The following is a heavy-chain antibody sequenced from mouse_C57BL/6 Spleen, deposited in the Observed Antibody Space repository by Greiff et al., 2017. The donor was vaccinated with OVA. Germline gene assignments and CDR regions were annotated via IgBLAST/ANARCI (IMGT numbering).Heavy chain of an antibody. CDR2: IDPSDSYN. Sequence: QVQLQQSGAELVMPGASVKLSCKASGYTFTSYWMHWVKQRPGQGLEWIGEIDPSDSYNNYNQKFKGKSTLTVDKSSSTAYMQLSSLTSEDSSVYYCARRRRKLAYYFDYWGQGTTLTVSS. J-gene: IGHJ2*01. D-gene: IGHD6-1*01. CDR3: ARRRRKLAYYFDY. V-gene: IGHV1-69*01. CDR1: GYTFTSYW.